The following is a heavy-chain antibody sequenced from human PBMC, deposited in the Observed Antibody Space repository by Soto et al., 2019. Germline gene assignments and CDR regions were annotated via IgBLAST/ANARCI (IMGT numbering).Heavy chain of an antibody. V-gene: IGHV5-51*01. J-gene: IGHJ5*02. CDR3: ARRDKSGYFNLFDP. Sequence: PGEPLKISCRTSGYKFTSSWIAWSRQMPVKGQEWMGLIFPSDSDTRYSPSFQGQVTISADRSTSTVFLQWASLKASDTAVYFCARRDKSGYFNLFDPGGQGTLVTVSS. CDR1: GYKFTSSW. CDR2: IFPSDSDT. D-gene: IGHD3-22*01.